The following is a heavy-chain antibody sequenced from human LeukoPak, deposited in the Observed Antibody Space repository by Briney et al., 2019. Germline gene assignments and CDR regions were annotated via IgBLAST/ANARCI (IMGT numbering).Heavy chain of an antibody. CDR3: ARGSSGYYFDY. Sequence: SETLSLTCTVSGGSISSYYWSWMRQPPGKGLEWIGYIYYSGSTNYNPSLKSQVTISVDTSKNQFSLKLSSVTAADTAVYYCARGSSGYYFDYWGQGTLVTVSS. V-gene: IGHV4-59*01. CDR1: GGSISSYY. CDR2: IYYSGST. D-gene: IGHD3-22*01. J-gene: IGHJ4*02.